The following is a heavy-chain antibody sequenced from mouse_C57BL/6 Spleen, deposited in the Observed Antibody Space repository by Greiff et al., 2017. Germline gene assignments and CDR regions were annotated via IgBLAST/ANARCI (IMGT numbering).Heavy chain of an antibody. J-gene: IGHJ3*01. D-gene: IGHD2-4*01. Sequence: EVQLQQSGPELVKPGASVKISCKASGYTFTDYYMNWVKQSHGKSLEWIGDINPNNGGTSYNQKFKGKATLTVDKSSSTAYMELRSLTSEDSAVYYCALIYYDYDVGFAYWGQGTLVTVSA. CDR3: ALIYYDYDVGFAY. CDR1: GYTFTDYY. V-gene: IGHV1-26*01. CDR2: INPNNGGT.